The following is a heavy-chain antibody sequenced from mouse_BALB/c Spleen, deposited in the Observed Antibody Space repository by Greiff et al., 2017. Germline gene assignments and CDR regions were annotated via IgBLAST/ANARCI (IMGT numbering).Heavy chain of an antibody. Sequence: EVNVVESGGGLVQPGGSRKLSCAASGFTFSSFGMHWVRQAPEKGLEWVAYISSGSSTIYYADTVKGRFTISRDNPKNTLFLQMTSLRSEDTAMYYCARRATAGAMDYWGQGTSVTVSS. CDR3: ARRATAGAMDY. CDR2: ISSGSSTI. V-gene: IGHV5-17*02. D-gene: IGHD1-2*01. J-gene: IGHJ4*01. CDR1: GFTFSSFG.